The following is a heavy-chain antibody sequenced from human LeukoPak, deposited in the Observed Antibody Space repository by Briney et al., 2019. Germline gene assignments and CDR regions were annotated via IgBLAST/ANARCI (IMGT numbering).Heavy chain of an antibody. V-gene: IGHV3-11*06. CDR1: GFTFSDYY. J-gene: IGHJ2*01. D-gene: IGHD6-19*01. CDR3: ARLYSSGTRYFDL. CDR2: ISSSSSYI. Sequence: GGSLRLSCAASGFTFSDYYMSWIRQAPGKGLEWVSYISSSSSYIYYADSAKGRFTISRDNAKNSLYLQMNSLRAEDTAVYYCARLYSSGTRYFDLWGRGTLVTVSS.